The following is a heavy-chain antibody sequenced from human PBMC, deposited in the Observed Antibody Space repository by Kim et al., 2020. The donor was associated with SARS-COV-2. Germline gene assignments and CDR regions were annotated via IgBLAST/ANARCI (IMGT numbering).Heavy chain of an antibody. CDR1: GDSVSSNSAA. CDR3: ARTAGYNMEY. D-gene: IGHD5-12*01. J-gene: IGHJ4*02. V-gene: IGHV6-1*01. CDR2: TYYRSKWFN. Sequence: SQTLSLTCAISGDSVSSNSAAWNWIRQSPSRGFEWLGRTYYRSKWFNDYAVSVKSRIIINPNTSKNQFSLQLNSVTPEDTAVYYCARTAGYNMEYWGQGTLVTVSS.